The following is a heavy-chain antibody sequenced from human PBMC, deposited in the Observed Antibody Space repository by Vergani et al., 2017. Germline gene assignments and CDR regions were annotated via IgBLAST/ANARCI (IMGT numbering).Heavy chain of an antibody. V-gene: IGHV3-7*01. D-gene: IGHD3-10*01. J-gene: IGHJ4*02. Sequence: EVQLVESGGGLVQPGGSLRLSCAASGFTFSSYWMSWVRQAPGKGLGWVANIKQDGSETYYVDSVKGRFTISRDNAKNSLYLQMNSLRAEDTAVYYCARWGWGSVSYYYFDYWGQGTLVTVSS. CDR2: IKQDGSET. CDR3: ARWGWGSVSYYYFDY. CDR1: GFTFSSYW.